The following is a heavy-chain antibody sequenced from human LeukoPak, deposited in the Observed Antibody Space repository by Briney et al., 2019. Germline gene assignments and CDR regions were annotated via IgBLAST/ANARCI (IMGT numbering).Heavy chain of an antibody. J-gene: IGHJ4*02. CDR1: GGTFSSYA. Sequence: SVKVSCKASGGTFSSYAISWVRQAPGQGLEWMGGIIPIFGTANYAQKFQGRVTITADESTSTAYTELSSLRSEDTAVYYCASWYDSSGYISRSYFDYWGQGTLVTVSS. D-gene: IGHD3-22*01. V-gene: IGHV1-69*13. CDR3: ASWYDSSGYISRSYFDY. CDR2: IIPIFGTA.